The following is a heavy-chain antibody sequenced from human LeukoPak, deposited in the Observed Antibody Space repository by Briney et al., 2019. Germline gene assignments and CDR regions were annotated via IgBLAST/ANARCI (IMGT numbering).Heavy chain of an antibody. D-gene: IGHD3-10*01. CDR3: ARDLRFGESY. J-gene: IGHJ4*02. V-gene: IGHV3-30-3*01. CDR2: ISYDGSNK. Sequence: QTGGSLRLSCAASGFTFSSYAMHWVRQAPGKGLEWVAVISYDGSNKYYADSVKGRFTISRDNSKNTLYLQMNSLRAEDTAVYYCARDLRFGESYWGQGTLVTVSS. CDR1: GFTFSSYA.